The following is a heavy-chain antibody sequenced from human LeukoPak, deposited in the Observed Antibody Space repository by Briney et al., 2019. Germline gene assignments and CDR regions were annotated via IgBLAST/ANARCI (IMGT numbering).Heavy chain of an antibody. Sequence: GGSLRPSCAASGFTFSSYWMHWVRQAPGKGLVWVSRINSDGSSTSYADSVKGRFTISRDNAKNTLYLQMNSLRAEDTAVYYCARSSVSGWYYSYYFDYWGQGTLVTVSS. CDR3: ARSSVSGWYYSYYFDY. V-gene: IGHV3-74*01. CDR2: INSDGSST. CDR1: GFTFSSYW. D-gene: IGHD6-19*01. J-gene: IGHJ4*02.